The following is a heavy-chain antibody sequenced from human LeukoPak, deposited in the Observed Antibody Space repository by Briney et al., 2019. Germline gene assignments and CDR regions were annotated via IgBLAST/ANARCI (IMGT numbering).Heavy chain of an antibody. CDR3: ARDNVRGGSLADYLRYFQH. Sequence: PSQTLSLTCTVSGGSINSGSYYWSWIRQPAGKRLEWIGRISTSGSTDYNPSLKSRVTISVDTSKNQFSLRLDSVTAADTAVYFCARDNVRGGSLADYLRYFQHWGQGTLVTVSS. D-gene: IGHD3-10*02. CDR1: GGSINSGSYY. V-gene: IGHV4-61*02. J-gene: IGHJ1*01. CDR2: ISTSGST.